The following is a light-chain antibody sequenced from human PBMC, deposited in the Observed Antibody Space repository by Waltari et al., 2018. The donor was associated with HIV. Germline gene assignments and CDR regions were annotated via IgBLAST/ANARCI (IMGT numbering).Light chain of an antibody. V-gene: IGKV3-20*01. Sequence: EIVLTQSPRTLSLSPGERATLSCRASQTVTSNYLAWYQVKTGKAPRLLIYGASIRATGVPDRFSGSGSGTDFTLTIGRLEPEDCAVYYCHQYGTSPQTFGQGSKVEIK. J-gene: IGKJ2*01. CDR1: QTVTSNY. CDR2: GAS. CDR3: HQYGTSPQT.